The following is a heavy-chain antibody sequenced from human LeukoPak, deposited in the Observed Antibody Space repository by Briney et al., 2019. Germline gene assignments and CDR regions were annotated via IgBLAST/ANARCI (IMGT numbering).Heavy chain of an antibody. CDR1: GYTFTSYD. V-gene: IGHV1-8*03. CDR2: MNPNSGNT. D-gene: IGHD2-2*01. J-gene: IGHJ6*03. Sequence: ASVKVSCKASGYTFTSYDINWVRQATGQGLEWMGWMNPNSGNTGYAQKFQGRVTITRNTSISTAYMELSSLRSEDTAVYYCARVGYCSSTSCLHYYYMDVWGKGTTVTVS. CDR3: ARVGYCSSTSCLHYYYMDV.